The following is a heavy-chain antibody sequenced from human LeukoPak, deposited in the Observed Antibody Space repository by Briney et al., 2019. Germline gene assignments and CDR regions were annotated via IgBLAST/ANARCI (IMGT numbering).Heavy chain of an antibody. V-gene: IGHV3-23*01. CDR1: GFTFNRNA. CDR3: AKDAGMITFGGVMISPLDY. D-gene: IGHD3-16*01. CDR2: IGGSGDKT. Sequence: GGSLRLSCAASGFTFNRNAISWVRQAPGKGLEWVSTIGGSGDKTFYADSVKGRFTISRDNSKNTLYLQMNSLRAEDTAVYYCAKDAGMITFGGVMISPLDYWGQGTLVTVSS. J-gene: IGHJ4*02.